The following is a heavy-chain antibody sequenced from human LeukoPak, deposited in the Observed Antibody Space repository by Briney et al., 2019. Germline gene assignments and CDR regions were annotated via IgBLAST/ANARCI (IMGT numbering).Heavy chain of an antibody. CDR1: GYSFINYW. J-gene: IGHJ4*02. V-gene: IGHV5-51*01. Sequence: GESLQISCQGSGYSFINYWLGWVRQMPGKGLEWMGIINPGDSDTRYTPSFQDQVTISADKSISTAYLQWSSLKASDTAMYYCARHTDSSGYYLPFDYWGQGTLVTVSS. D-gene: IGHD3-22*01. CDR3: ARHTDSSGYYLPFDY. CDR2: INPGDSDT.